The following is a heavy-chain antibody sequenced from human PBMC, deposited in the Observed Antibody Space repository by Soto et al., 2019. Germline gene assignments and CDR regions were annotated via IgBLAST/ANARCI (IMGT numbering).Heavy chain of an antibody. V-gene: IGHV1-2*02. CDR1: GYTFTGYY. J-gene: IGHJ6*02. CDR3: AREKIVAGFYYGLDV. CDR2: INANSGGA. D-gene: IGHD5-12*01. Sequence: QVQLVQSGAEVKKPGASVRVSCKGLGYTFTGYYIHWIRQPPGQGLEWLAWINANSGGASHAQKFQGRVTMTRDTSISTVYMELSRLTSDDTAVYYCAREKIVAGFYYGLDVWGQGTTVTVSS.